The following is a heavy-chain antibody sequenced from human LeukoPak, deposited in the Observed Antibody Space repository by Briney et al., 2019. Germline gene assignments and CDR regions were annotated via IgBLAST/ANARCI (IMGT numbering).Heavy chain of an antibody. J-gene: IGHJ4*02. Sequence: AGGSLRLSCAASGFTLGSYAMSWVRQAPGKGLEWGSSISGLDGTTFYADSVKGRFTISRDNAKNSLYLPMNSLRDEDTAVYYCARDNYGDYVEVFDYWGQGTLVTVSS. CDR3: ARDNYGDYVEVFDY. CDR2: ISGLDGTT. D-gene: IGHD4-17*01. V-gene: IGHV3-23*01. CDR1: GFTLGSYA.